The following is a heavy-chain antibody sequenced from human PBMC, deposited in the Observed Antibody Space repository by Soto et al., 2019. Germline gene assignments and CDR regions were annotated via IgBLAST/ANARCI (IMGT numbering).Heavy chain of an antibody. CDR2: ISSSSSTR. D-gene: IGHD2-2*01. Sequence: PGGSLRLSCAASGVTFSSYSMNWVRQAPGKGLEWVSYISSSSSTRYYADSVKGRFTISRDNAKNSLSLQMNSLRAEEKAVYYCARSLVVPAAGIYMDIWGKGTTVTVSS. V-gene: IGHV3-48*01. CDR3: ARSLVVPAAGIYMDI. J-gene: IGHJ6*03. CDR1: GVTFSSYS.